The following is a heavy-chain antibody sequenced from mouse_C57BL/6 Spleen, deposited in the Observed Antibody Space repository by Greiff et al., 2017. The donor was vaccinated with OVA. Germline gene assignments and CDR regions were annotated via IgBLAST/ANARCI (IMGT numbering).Heavy chain of an antibody. CDR2: IYPGDGDT. J-gene: IGHJ1*03. V-gene: IGHV1-80*01. CDR1: GYAFSSYW. Sequence: VKLMESGAELVKPGASVKISCKASGYAFSSYWMNWVKQRPGKGLEWIGQIYPGDGDTNYNGKFKGKATLTADKSSSTAYMQLSSLTSEDSAVYFCASYDWGYFDVWGTGTTVTVSS. D-gene: IGHD2-4*01. CDR3: ASYDWGYFDV.